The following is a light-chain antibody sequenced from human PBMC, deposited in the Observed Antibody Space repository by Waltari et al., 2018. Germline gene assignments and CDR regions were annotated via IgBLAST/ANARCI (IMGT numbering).Light chain of an antibody. CDR1: TSNIGEGFD. V-gene: IGLV1-40*01. CDR2: RNN. Sequence: QSVLTQPPSVSGAPGPRVAISCPGPTSNIGEGFDFPWYRQDPGKAPKLLIYRNNNRPSGVPDRFSGSKSGTSASLAITALQAADESDYYCQSYDTGLSAYVFGTGTKVIVL. CDR3: QSYDTGLSAYV. J-gene: IGLJ1*01.